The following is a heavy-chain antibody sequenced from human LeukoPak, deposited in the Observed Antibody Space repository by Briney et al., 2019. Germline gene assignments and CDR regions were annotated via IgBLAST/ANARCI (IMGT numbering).Heavy chain of an antibody. CDR1: GFTFSSHG. V-gene: IGHV3-30*03. J-gene: IGHJ3*02. D-gene: IGHD3-22*01. CDR2: ISYDGGTK. CDR3: ARGGDTIGSIRSPFDI. Sequence: PGGSLRLSCAASGFTFSSHGMHWVRQAPGKGLEWVAVISYDGGTKYYADSVKGRFTISRDNSKNTLYLQMNSLRAEDTAVYYCARGGDTIGSIRSPFDIWGQGTMVTVSS.